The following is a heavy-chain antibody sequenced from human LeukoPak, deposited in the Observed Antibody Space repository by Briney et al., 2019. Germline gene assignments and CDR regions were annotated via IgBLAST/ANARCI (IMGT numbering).Heavy chain of an antibody. CDR3: AKIGGAGEFDF. CDR2: INPSGGST. Sequence: ASVKVSCKASGYTFTSHYMHWVRRAPGQGLEWMGIINPSGGSTSYAQKFRGRVTMTRDTSTSTVYMQLSSLRSEDTAVYYCAKIGGAGEFDFWGQGTLVTVSS. D-gene: IGHD2-21*01. J-gene: IGHJ4*02. CDR1: GYTFTSHY. V-gene: IGHV1-46*01.